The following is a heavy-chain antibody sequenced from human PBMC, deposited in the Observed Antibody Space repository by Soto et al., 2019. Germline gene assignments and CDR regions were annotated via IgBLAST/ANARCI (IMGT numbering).Heavy chain of an antibody. CDR1: GFTFSSYA. CDR2: ISGSGGST. CDR3: AKYHWVEGAFDI. J-gene: IGHJ3*02. Sequence: GGSLRLSCAASGFTFSSYAMSWVRQAPGKGLEWVSAISGSGGSTYYADSVKGRFTISRDNSKNTLYLQMNSLRAEDTALYYCAKYHWVEGAFDIWGQGTMVTVSS. V-gene: IGHV3-23*01. D-gene: IGHD2-2*01.